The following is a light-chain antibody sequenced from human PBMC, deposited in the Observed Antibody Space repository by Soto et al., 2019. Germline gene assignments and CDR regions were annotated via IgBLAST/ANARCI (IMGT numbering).Light chain of an antibody. Sequence: EIVLTQSPGTLSLSPGQRATLSCSASQSVSSYLAWYQQKPGQAPRLLIYDASNRATGIPARFSGSGSGTDFTLTISSLEPEDFAVYYCQQRSIWPPLTFGGGTKVDIK. CDR1: QSVSSY. CDR3: QQRSIWPPLT. CDR2: DAS. V-gene: IGKV3-11*01. J-gene: IGKJ4*01.